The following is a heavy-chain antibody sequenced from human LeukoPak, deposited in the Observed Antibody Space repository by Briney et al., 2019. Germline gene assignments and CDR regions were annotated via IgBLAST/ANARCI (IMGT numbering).Heavy chain of an antibody. J-gene: IGHJ4*02. CDR3: ATNVPGTTYFDP. CDR1: GDSFSGYY. D-gene: IGHD1-14*01. CDR2: INHGGST. Sequence: PSETLSLTCAVYGDSFSGYYWTWIRQPPGKGLEWIGEINHGGSTNYNPSLKSRVTISVDTSKNQFSLNLTSVTAADTAIYYCATNVPGTTYFDPWGQGALVTVSS. V-gene: IGHV4-34*01.